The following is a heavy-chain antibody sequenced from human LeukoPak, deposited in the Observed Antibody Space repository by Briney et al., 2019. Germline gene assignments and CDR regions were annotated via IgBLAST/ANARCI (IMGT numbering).Heavy chain of an antibody. D-gene: IGHD1-26*01. CDR3: ARLFHPALSGNYPFDY. Sequence: PSETLSLTCTVSGGSINSYYWSWIRQPPGKGLEWIAYIYYSGSISYNPSLKSRVTISVDTSKNQFSLKLNSVTAADTAMYYCARLFHPALSGNYPFDYWGQGTLVTVSS. J-gene: IGHJ4*02. V-gene: IGHV4-59*01. CDR2: IYYSGSI. CDR1: GGSINSYY.